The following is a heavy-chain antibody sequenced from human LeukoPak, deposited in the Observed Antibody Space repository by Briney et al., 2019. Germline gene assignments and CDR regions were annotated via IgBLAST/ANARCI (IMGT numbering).Heavy chain of an antibody. Sequence: SETLSLTCTVSGGSISSYYWSWIRQPPGKGLEWIGYIYYSGSTNYNPSLKSRVTISVDTSKNQFSLKLSSVTAADTAVYYCASTKYYDILTGYYTDAFDIWGQGTMVTVSS. J-gene: IGHJ3*02. D-gene: IGHD3-9*01. CDR3: ASTKYYDILTGYYTDAFDI. CDR1: GGSISSYY. CDR2: IYYSGST. V-gene: IGHV4-59*01.